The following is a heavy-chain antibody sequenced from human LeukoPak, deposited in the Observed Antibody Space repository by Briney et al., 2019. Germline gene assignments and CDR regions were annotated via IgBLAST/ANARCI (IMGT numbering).Heavy chain of an antibody. V-gene: IGHV4-34*01. CDR1: GGSFSGYY. CDR2: INHSGST. J-gene: IGHJ2*01. CDR3: ARRLLPYSGYWYFDL. D-gene: IGHD6-13*01. Sequence: ASETLSLTCAVYGGSFSGYYWSWIRQPPGKGLEWIGEINHSGSTNYNPSLKSRVTISVDTSKNQFSLKLSSVTAADTAVYYCARRLLPYSGYWYFDLWGRGTLVTVSS.